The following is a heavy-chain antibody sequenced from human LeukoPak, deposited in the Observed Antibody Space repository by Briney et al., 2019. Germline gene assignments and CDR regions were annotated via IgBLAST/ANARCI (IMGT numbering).Heavy chain of an antibody. CDR1: GGSISSYY. V-gene: IGHV4-59*12. CDR2: IYYSGST. Sequence: SETLSLTCTVSGGSISSYYWSWIRQPPGKGLEWIGYIYYSGSTNYNPSLKSRVTISVDTSKNQFSLKLSSVTAADTAVYYCAREWRYSSGWYSGLDYWGQGTLVTVSS. D-gene: IGHD6-19*01. CDR3: AREWRYSSGWYSGLDY. J-gene: IGHJ4*02.